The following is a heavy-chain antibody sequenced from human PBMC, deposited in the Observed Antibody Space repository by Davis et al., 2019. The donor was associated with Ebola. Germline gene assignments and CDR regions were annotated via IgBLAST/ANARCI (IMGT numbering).Heavy chain of an antibody. J-gene: IGHJ5*02. CDR1: GFTFSSYS. CDR3: ARVNAVTGYSRFDP. V-gene: IGHV3-21*04. Sequence: GESLKISCAASGFTFSSYSMNWVRQAPGKGLEWVSTITSRSGVTYYADSVKGRFTISRDNAKNSLYLRMNSLRVEDTALYHCARVNAVTGYSRFDPWGQGTLVTVSP. CDR2: ITSRSGVT. D-gene: IGHD3-9*01.